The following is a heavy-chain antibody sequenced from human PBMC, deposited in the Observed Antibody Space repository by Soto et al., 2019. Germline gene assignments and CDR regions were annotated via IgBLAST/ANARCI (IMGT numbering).Heavy chain of an antibody. D-gene: IGHD1-26*01. Sequence: GGSLRLSCAASGFTFSDYYMSWIRQAPGKGLEWVSYISSSGSTIYYADSVKGRFTISRDNAKNSLYLQMNSLRAEDTAVYYCARARVGAKNDAFDIWGQGTMVTVSS. CDR1: GFTFSDYY. V-gene: IGHV3-11*01. CDR2: ISSSGSTI. J-gene: IGHJ3*02. CDR3: ARARVGAKNDAFDI.